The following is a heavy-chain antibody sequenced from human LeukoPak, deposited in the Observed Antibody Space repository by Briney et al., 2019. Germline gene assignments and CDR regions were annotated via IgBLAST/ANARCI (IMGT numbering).Heavy chain of an antibody. CDR2: IYHSGST. V-gene: IGHV4-38-2*02. CDR3: ARDSHYYGSGSSTRKYFDY. J-gene: IGHJ4*02. D-gene: IGHD3-10*01. Sequence: SETLSLTCTVSGYSISSGYYWGWIRQPRGKGLEWIGSIYHSGSTYYNPSLKSRVTISVDTSKNQFSLKLSSVTAADTAVYYCARDSHYYGSGSSTRKYFDYWGQGTLVTVSS. CDR1: GYSISSGYY.